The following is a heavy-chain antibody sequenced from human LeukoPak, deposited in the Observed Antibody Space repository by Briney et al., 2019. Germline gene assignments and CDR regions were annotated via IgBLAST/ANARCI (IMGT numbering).Heavy chain of an antibody. CDR2: INQDGSKE. CDR3: VRDGGVSGYDLLDY. V-gene: IGHV3-7*01. J-gene: IGHJ4*02. CDR1: GFTFSNYW. D-gene: IGHD5-12*01. Sequence: GGSLRLSCAASGFTFSNYWMTWVRQAPGKGLEWVAQINQDGSKEYYMDSVKARFTISRDNAKNSLSLQMNSLRAEDTAVYYCVRDGGVSGYDLLDYWGQGTLVPVSS.